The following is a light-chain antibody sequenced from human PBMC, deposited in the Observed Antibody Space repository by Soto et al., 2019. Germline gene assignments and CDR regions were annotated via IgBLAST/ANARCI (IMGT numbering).Light chain of an antibody. J-gene: IGLJ2*01. V-gene: IGLV2-14*01. CDR3: TSYASGSSHVV. Sequence: QSALTQPASVSGSPGQSITLSCTGTSSDIGGYDYVSWYQRHPGKAPKLIIYDVNNRPSGVSNRFSGSKSGNTASLTISGLHAEDEADYYGTSYASGSSHVVFGGGTKLTFL. CDR1: SSDIGGYDY. CDR2: DVN.